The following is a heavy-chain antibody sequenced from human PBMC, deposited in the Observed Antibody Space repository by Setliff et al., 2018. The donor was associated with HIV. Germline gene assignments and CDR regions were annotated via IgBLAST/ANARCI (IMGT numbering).Heavy chain of an antibody. Sequence: RASVKVSCKASGGTFSSYAISWVRQAPGQGLEWMGGIIPILGIANYAQKFQGRVTITADKSTSTAYMELSSLRSEDTAVYYCARGRVLRGYYYYYMDVWGKGTTVTVSS. CDR2: IIPILGIA. D-gene: IGHD3-3*01. V-gene: IGHV1-69*10. J-gene: IGHJ6*03. CDR1: GGTFSSYA. CDR3: ARGRVLRGYYYYYMDV.